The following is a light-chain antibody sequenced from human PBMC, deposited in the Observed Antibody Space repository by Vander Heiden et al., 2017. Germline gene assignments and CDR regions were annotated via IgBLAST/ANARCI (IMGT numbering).Light chain of an antibody. CDR1: QSVSSY. Sequence: EIVLTQSPATLSLSPGERATLSCRASQSVSSYLDWYQQKPGQTPRRLIYDASNRAIGIPARFSGSGSGTDFTLTISSLEPEDFAVYYCQQRSNWPPLTFGGGTKVEIK. V-gene: IGKV3-11*01. CDR3: QQRSNWPPLT. CDR2: DAS. J-gene: IGKJ4*01.